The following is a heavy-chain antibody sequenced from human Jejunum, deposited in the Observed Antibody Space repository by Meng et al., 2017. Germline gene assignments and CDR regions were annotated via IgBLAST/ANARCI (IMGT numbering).Heavy chain of an antibody. CDR3: AGRSYNYDDYFDF. CDR2: INTNTGGT. V-gene: IGHV1-2*06. J-gene: IGHJ4*02. D-gene: IGHD5-24*01. Sequence: QVQMEQSGAEVRKPGASVKVSCRASGYTLNGFYMHWARQAPGQGLEWMGRINTNTGGTNYAQTFKGSITLTRDTSTVYMEVNRLRSDDTAMYYCAGRSYNYDDYFDFWGRGTLVTVSS. CDR1: GYTLNGFY.